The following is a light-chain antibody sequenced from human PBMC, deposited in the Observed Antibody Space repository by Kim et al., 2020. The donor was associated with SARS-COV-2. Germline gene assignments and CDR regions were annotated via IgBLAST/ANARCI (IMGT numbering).Light chain of an antibody. Sequence: GQGVTISWSGSSSNIGNYYVSGYQQVPGTAPRLLIYDNRERPSGIPDRFSGSKSGTTATLGISGLQTGDEADYYCGAWDRGLGIVLFGGGTQLTVL. CDR3: GAWDRGLGIVL. V-gene: IGLV1-51*01. CDR2: DNR. CDR1: SSNIGNYY. J-gene: IGLJ2*01.